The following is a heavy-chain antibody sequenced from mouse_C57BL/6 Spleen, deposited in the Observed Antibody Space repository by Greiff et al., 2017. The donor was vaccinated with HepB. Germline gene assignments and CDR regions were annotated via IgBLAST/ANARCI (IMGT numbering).Heavy chain of an antibody. CDR3: ARHEVTTAPGYFDV. CDR1: GFTFSSYT. CDR2: ISGGGGNT. V-gene: IGHV5-9*01. Sequence: EVQLQESGGGLVKPGGSLKLSCAASGFTFSSYTMSWVRQTPEKRLEWVATISGGGGNTYYPDSVKGRFTISRDNAKNTLYLQMSSLRSEDTALYYCARHEVTTAPGYFDVWGTGTTVTVSS. D-gene: IGHD1-2*01. J-gene: IGHJ1*03.